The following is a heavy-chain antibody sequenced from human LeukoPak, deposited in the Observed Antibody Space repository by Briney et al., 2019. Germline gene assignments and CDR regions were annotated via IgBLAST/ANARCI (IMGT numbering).Heavy chain of an antibody. Sequence: GGSLRLSCAASGFTFSTHWMSWVRQAPGKGLEWVSYISSSGTTIYYADSVKGRFTISRDNAKNSLYLQMNSLRAEDTAVYYCARRYCSSTSCLIDYWGQGTLVTVSS. CDR3: ARRYCSSTSCLIDY. D-gene: IGHD2-2*01. CDR1: GFTFSTHW. V-gene: IGHV3-48*04. J-gene: IGHJ4*02. CDR2: ISSSGTTI.